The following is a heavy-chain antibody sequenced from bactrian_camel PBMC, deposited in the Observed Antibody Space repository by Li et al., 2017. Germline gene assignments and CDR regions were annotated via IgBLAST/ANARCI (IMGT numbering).Heavy chain of an antibody. CDR2: INSGSSNT. D-gene: IGHD3*01. CDR3: AKQPYDCYSGSWCVFDFAN. V-gene: IGHV3S42*01. J-gene: IGHJ4*01. Sequence: VQLVESGGGLVQTGGSLTLSCAASGFPFSSHALSWVRQSPGKGLEWVSSINSGSSNTTYADSVKDRFTISRDNDKNTLYLQLNGLKTEDTARYYCAKQPYDCYSGSWCVFDFANWGQGTQVTVS. CDR1: GFPFSSHA.